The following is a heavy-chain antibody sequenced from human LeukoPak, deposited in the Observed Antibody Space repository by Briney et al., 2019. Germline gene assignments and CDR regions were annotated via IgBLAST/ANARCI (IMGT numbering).Heavy chain of an antibody. V-gene: IGHV3-49*04. CDR3: TRAGYSSSWPDAFDI. Sequence: GGSLRLSCTTSGFTFGDYAMSWVRQAPGKELKWIGFVRTKPYGETTEYAASVKGRFIISRDDSRSTAYLQMNSLKTEDTAVYYCTRAGYSSSWPDAFDIWGQGTMVTVSS. J-gene: IGHJ3*02. CDR1: GFTFGDYA. CDR2: VRTKPYGETT. D-gene: IGHD6-13*01.